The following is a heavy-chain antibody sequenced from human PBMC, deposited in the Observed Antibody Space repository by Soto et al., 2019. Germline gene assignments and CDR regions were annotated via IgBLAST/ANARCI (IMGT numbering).Heavy chain of an antibody. CDR2: IDPSGTTI. V-gene: IGHV3-11*01. CDR1: GLTFIDFY. Sequence: LRLSCAASGLTFIDFYMSWVRQAPGKGLDWVSYIDPSGTTIVYADSVKGRFTVSRDNAKDSLYLQMDSLRGEDSAVYYCARGHHGLEIWGRGTTVTPSS. J-gene: IGHJ6*02. CDR3: ARGHHGLEI.